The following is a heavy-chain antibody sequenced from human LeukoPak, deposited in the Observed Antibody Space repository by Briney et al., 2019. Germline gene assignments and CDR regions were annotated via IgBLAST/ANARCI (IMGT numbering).Heavy chain of an antibody. V-gene: IGHV3-33*01. CDR1: GFSFNTYG. D-gene: IGHD2-2*01. CDR3: ARERDTSSHYGWFDP. Sequence: GRSLRLSCAASGFSFNTYGMHWVRQAPGKGLEWVAVMWYDGTRKYYADSVKGRFAISRDISKNPLYLQMDSLRAEGTAVYYCARERDTSSHYGWFDPWGQGTLVTVSS. J-gene: IGHJ5*02. CDR2: MWYDGTRK.